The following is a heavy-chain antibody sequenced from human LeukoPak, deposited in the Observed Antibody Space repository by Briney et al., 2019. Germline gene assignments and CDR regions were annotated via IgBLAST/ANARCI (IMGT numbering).Heavy chain of an antibody. CDR1: GDIFTIYW. D-gene: IGHD7-27*01. CDR3: AREYWGSGDY. J-gene: IGHJ4*02. V-gene: IGHV5-51*01. CDR2: IYPSDSNI. Sequence: GESLKISCKSSGDIFTIYWIGWVRQMPGKGLEWMGIIYPSDSNIKYSPSFQGQVTISADESINTVYLQWSSLKASDTAMYYCAREYWGSGDYWGQGTLVTVSS.